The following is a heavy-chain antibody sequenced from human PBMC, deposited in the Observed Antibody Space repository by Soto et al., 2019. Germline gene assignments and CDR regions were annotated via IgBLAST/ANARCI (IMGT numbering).Heavy chain of an antibody. Sequence: GGSLRLSCAASGFTFSNYVMTWVRQAPGKGLEWVSSLSGSGGSTYYADSVKGRFTVSRANSKNTLYLQMNSLRVEDTAVYYCAKGGYHDSSGYLSYYGMDVRGQGTTVTVSS. D-gene: IGHD3-22*01. CDR1: GFTFSNYV. CDR2: LSGSGGST. CDR3: AKGGYHDSSGYLSYYGMDV. J-gene: IGHJ6*02. V-gene: IGHV3-23*01.